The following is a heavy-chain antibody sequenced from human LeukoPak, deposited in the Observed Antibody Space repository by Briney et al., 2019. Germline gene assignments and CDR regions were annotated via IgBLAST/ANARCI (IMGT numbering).Heavy chain of an antibody. CDR2: ITSDGKSI. V-gene: IGHV3-48*02. J-gene: IGHJ4*02. CDR1: GFTFSTYS. D-gene: IGHD6-25*01. Sequence: GGSLRLSCVASGFTFSTYSMNWVCQAPGEGLEWVSYITSDGKSIYYADSLNGRFTISRDNARNSLYLQMNSLGDEDTAVYYCAREIRGYYLDYWGQGIPVTVSS. CDR3: AREIRGYYLDY.